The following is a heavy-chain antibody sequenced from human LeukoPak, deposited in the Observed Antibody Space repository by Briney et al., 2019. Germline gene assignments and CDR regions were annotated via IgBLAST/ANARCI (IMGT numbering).Heavy chain of an antibody. J-gene: IGHJ5*02. CDR3: ARGYSSSWYINWFDP. CDR2: IYHSGST. Sequence: PSETLSLTCTVSGYSISSGYFWGWIRQPPGKGLEWLGSIYHSGSTYCNPSLKSRVTISVDTSKNQFSLKLTSATAADTAVYYCARGYSSSWYINWFDPWGQGTLVTVSS. V-gene: IGHV4-38-2*02. D-gene: IGHD6-13*01. CDR1: GYSISSGYF.